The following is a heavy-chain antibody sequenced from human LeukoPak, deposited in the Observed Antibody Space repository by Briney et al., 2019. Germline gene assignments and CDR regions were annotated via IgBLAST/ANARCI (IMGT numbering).Heavy chain of an antibody. CDR2: IYYSGST. Sequence: SETLSLTCTVSGGSISSYYWSWIRQPPGKGLEWIGYIYYSGSTDYNPSLKSRVTISVDTSKNQFSLKLSSVTAADTAVYYCARSPSGGYSGYGTFDYWGQGTLVTVSS. V-gene: IGHV4-59*01. CDR3: ARSPSGGYSGYGTFDY. CDR1: GGSISSYY. J-gene: IGHJ4*02. D-gene: IGHD5-12*01.